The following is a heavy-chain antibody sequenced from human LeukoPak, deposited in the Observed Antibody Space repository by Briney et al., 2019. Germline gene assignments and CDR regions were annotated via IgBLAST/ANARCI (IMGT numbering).Heavy chain of an antibody. V-gene: IGHV4-39*07. Sequence: SENLSLTCTVSGGSITSSSYYWGWIRQPPGKGLEWIGTIYYSGSTYYNPSLKSRVTISVDTSKNQFSLKLSSVTAADTAVYYCASISGSWTFDYWGQGTLVTVSS. CDR2: IYYSGST. CDR1: GGSITSSSYY. J-gene: IGHJ4*02. D-gene: IGHD3-10*01. CDR3: ASISGSWTFDY.